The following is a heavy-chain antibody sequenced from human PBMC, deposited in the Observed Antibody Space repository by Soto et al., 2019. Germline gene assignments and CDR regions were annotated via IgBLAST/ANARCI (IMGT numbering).Heavy chain of an antibody. D-gene: IGHD5-12*01. Sequence: ASVKVSCKASGYTFTSYDINWVRQATGQGLEWMGWMSAYNGNTNYAQKLQGRVTMTTDTSTSTAYMELRSLRSDDTAVYYCARDSAEDIVATNTEYYYYYYMDVWGKGTTVTVSS. J-gene: IGHJ6*03. CDR1: GYTFTSYD. CDR3: ARDSAEDIVATNTEYYYYYYMDV. CDR2: MSAYNGNT. V-gene: IGHV1-18*01.